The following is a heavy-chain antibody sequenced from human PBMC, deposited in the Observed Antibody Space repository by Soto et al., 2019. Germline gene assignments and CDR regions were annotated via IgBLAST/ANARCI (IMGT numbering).Heavy chain of an antibody. CDR1: GGSISSYY. Sequence: SETLSLTCTVSGGSISSYYWSWIRQPPGKGLEWIGYIYYSGSTNYNPSLKSRVTISVDTSKNQFPLKLSSVTAADTAVYYCARTSTAARPSNWFDPWGQGTLVTVSS. J-gene: IGHJ5*02. D-gene: IGHD6-6*01. V-gene: IGHV4-59*08. CDR3: ARTSTAARPSNWFDP. CDR2: IYYSGST.